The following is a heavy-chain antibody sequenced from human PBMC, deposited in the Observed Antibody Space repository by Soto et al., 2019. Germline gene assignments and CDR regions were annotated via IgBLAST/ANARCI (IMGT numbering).Heavy chain of an antibody. D-gene: IGHD2-21*01. CDR1: GLSVSDNY. Sequence: GGSLRLSCGASGLSVSDNYMGWVRQAPGRGLEWVSVMYAGGDTHYADSVKGRFTISRDKSENTLYLQMNSLRDEDTGVYFCVSRIPSWVFDYWRLGTLVTVSS. J-gene: IGHJ4*01. V-gene: IGHV3-53*01. CDR2: MYAGGDT. CDR3: VSRIPSWVFDY.